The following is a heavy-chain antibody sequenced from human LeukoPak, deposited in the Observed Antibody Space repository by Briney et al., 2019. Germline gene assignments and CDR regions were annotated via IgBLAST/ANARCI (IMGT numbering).Heavy chain of an antibody. CDR1: AFTFSRYD. CDR2: IRYDGSNI. V-gene: IGHV3-30*02. CDR3: ARDSGRDGYNFATRFDP. D-gene: IGHD5-24*01. Sequence: GGSLRLSCAASAFTFSRYDMHWVRQAPGKGLEWVAFIRYDGSNIDYPDSVKGRFTISRDNSKNTLYLQMNSLRAEDTAVYYCARDSGRDGYNFATRFDPWGQGTLVTVSS. J-gene: IGHJ5*02.